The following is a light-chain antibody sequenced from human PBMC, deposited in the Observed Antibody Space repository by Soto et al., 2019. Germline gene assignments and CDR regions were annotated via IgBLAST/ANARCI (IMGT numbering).Light chain of an antibody. Sequence: QSVLTQPPSASGSPGQSVTISCTGTSSDVGGYNDVSWYQQHPGKAQKLIIYEVSKRPSGVPDHYYRSKTGNTASLTVYGLLAEDEAEYYCSSFAGRTPYVFGTGTKVTVL. CDR2: EVS. CDR1: SSDVGGYND. V-gene: IGLV2-8*01. J-gene: IGLJ1*01. CDR3: SSFAGRTPYV.